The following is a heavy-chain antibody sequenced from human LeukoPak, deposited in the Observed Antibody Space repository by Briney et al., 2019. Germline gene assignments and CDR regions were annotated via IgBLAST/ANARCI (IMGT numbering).Heavy chain of an antibody. CDR3: ATYDAKGYYYYYMDV. J-gene: IGHJ6*03. D-gene: IGHD3-3*01. Sequence: SETLSLTCTVSGGSISSSSYYWGWIRQPPGTGLEWIGSIYYSGSTYYNPSLKSRVTISVDTSKNQFSLKLSSVTAADTAVYYCATYDAKGYYYYYMDVWGKGTTVTVSS. V-gene: IGHV4-39*01. CDR2: IYYSGST. CDR1: GGSISSSSYY.